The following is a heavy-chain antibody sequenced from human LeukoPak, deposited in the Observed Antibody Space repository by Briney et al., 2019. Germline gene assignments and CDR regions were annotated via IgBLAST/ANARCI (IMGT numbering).Heavy chain of an antibody. CDR2: INDNGDGT. CDR1: GFTFSSYA. CDR3: AKEVKVQQLVRRWNWFDP. V-gene: IGHV3-23*01. J-gene: IGHJ5*02. Sequence: GGSLRLSCAASGFTFSSYAMSWVRQAPGKGLKWVSTINDNGDGTYYADSVKGRFTISRDISYNTVSLQMNSLRAEDTAVYYCAKEVKVQQLVRRWNWFDPWGQGTLVTVSS. D-gene: IGHD6-13*01.